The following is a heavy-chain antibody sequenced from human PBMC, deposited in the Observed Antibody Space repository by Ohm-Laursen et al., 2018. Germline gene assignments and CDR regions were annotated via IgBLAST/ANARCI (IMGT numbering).Heavy chain of an antibody. V-gene: IGHV3-48*03. CDR2: IRSSGGTD. Sequence: SLRLSCSASGFTFSSYEMNWVRQSPGKGLEWVSYIRSSGGTDYYADSVKGRFTISRDNAKDSLYLQMDSLRAEDTAVYYCARDPPAGIWYFDLWGRGTLVTVSS. CDR1: GFTFSSYE. CDR3: ARDPPAGIWYFDL. J-gene: IGHJ2*01. D-gene: IGHD3-10*01.